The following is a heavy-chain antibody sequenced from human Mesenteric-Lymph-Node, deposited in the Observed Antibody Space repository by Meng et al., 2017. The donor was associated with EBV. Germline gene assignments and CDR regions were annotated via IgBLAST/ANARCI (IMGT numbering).Heavy chain of an antibody. Sequence: EVQLVESGGGLVKPGGSLRLSCAASGFTFSSHTMNWVGQAPGKGLEWVASISSSSSYIYYADSVRGRFTISRDNAKNSLYLQMNSLRAEDTAVYYCARETAGDYFDYWGQGTLVTVS. V-gene: IGHV3-21*01. CDR1: GFTFSSHT. CDR3: ARETAGDYFDY. D-gene: IGHD6-19*01. J-gene: IGHJ4*02. CDR2: ISSSSSYI.